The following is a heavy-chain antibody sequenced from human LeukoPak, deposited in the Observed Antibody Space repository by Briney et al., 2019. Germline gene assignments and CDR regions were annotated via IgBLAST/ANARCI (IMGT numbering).Heavy chain of an antibody. CDR2: IRGSGGST. CDR3: ATLGEWLLSYYSDY. V-gene: IGHV3-23*01. Sequence: GGSLRLSCAASGFTFSSYAMSGVREAPGKGVEWVSAIRGSGGSTYSADSVKSRFTISSDNSNNTPYLQMNSLRADDTAVYYCATLGEWLLSYYSDYWGQRTLVTVSS. J-gene: IGHJ4*02. D-gene: IGHD3-3*01. CDR1: GFTFSSYA.